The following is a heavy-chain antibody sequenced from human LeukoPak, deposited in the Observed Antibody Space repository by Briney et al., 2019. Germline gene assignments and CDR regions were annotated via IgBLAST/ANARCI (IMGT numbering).Heavy chain of an antibody. Sequence: ASVKVSCKASGYAFTNYDINWVRQAPGQGLEWMGSMNPNSGSKDYAQKFQGRLTMTRDTSINTAYMELSSLRPEDTAVYYCARAEGFYISEWGQGTLVTVSS. V-gene: IGHV1-8*01. J-gene: IGHJ4*02. CDR2: MNPNSGSK. D-gene: IGHD2/OR15-2a*01. CDR1: GYAFTNYD. CDR3: ARAEGFYISE.